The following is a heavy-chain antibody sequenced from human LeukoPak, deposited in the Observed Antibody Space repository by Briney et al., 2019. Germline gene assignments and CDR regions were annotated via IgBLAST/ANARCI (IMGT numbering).Heavy chain of an antibody. CDR1: GGSISSYY. J-gene: IGHJ4*02. CDR2: IYYSGST. CDR3: ARDTYYYDSSGYYRLDY. V-gene: IGHV4-59*12. Sequence: SETLSLTCTVSGGSISSYYWSWIRQPPGKGLEWIGYIYYSGSTNYNPSLKSRVTMSVDTSKNQFSLKLSSVTAADTAVYYCARDTYYYDSSGYYRLDYWGQGTLVTVSS. D-gene: IGHD3-22*01.